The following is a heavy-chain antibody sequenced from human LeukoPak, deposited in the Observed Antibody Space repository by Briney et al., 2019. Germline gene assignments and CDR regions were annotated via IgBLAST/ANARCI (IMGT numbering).Heavy chain of an antibody. Sequence: SETLSLTCTVSGGSISSYYWSWIRQPPGKGLEWIGYIYYSGSTNYNPSLKSQITISVDTSKNQFSLKLSSVTAADTAVYYCARVSYATGGRAEYFQHWGQGTLVTVSS. CDR1: GGSISSYY. J-gene: IGHJ1*01. CDR2: IYYSGST. D-gene: IGHD2-2*01. V-gene: IGHV4-59*01. CDR3: ARVSYATGGRAEYFQH.